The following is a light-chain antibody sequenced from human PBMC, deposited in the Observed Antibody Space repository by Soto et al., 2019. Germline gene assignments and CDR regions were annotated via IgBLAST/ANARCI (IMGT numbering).Light chain of an antibody. CDR1: QGISSA. CDR3: QQFNSYPGYT. Sequence: AIQLTQSPSFLSASVGDRVTITCRASQGISSALAWYQQKPGKAPKLLIYDASSLESGVPSRFSGSGSGTDFTLTISSLQPEDFATYYCQQFNSYPGYTFGQGTKLEIK. CDR2: DAS. V-gene: IGKV1-13*02. J-gene: IGKJ2*01.